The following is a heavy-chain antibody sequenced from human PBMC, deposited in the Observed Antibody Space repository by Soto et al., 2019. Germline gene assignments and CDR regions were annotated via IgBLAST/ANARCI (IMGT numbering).Heavy chain of an antibody. D-gene: IGHD3-10*01. V-gene: IGHV3-74*01. CDR2: INGDGSGT. CDR1: GFTFSGSW. J-gene: IGHJ4*02. Sequence: EVQLVESGGGLVQPGGSLRLSCAASGFTFSGSWMHWVRQAPGKGLVWVSRINGDGSGTSYADFVKGRFTISRDDAKNRLFLKMKGLGAEDTAVYYGERGFFGWGTANDYWGQGTLVTVSS. CDR3: ERGFFGWGTANDY.